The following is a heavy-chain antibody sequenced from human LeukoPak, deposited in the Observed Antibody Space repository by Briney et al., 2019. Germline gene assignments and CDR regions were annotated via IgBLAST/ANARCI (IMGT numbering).Heavy chain of an antibody. J-gene: IGHJ4*02. CDR1: GFTFSGYY. CDR2: ITTSATTI. Sequence: PGGSLRLSCAVSGFTFSGYYMSWIRQAPGKGLEWTSYITTSATTIYYADSVKGRFTMSRDNAKNSLFLQMNSLRAEDTAVYYCARARGYCSRGFCYAYYFDYWGQGTLVTVSS. D-gene: IGHD2-15*01. CDR3: ARARGYCSRGFCYAYYFDY. V-gene: IGHV3-11*01.